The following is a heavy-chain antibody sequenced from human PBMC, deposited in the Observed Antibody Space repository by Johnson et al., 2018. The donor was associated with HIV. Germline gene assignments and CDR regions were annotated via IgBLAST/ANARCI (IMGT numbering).Heavy chain of an antibody. J-gene: IGHJ3*02. CDR2: IKQDGSEK. V-gene: IGHV3-7*05. CDR1: GYSFSHYW. D-gene: IGHD3-16*01. CDR3: ARVSYDGILKTVGAVDI. Sequence: VQLVESGGGLVQPGGSLTLPCVASGYSFSHYWMSWVRQAPGKGLEWVANIKQDGSEKYYVDSVKGRFTISRDNAKNSLYLQMNNLRAEDTAVYYCARVSYDGILKTVGAVDIWGQGTMVTVSS.